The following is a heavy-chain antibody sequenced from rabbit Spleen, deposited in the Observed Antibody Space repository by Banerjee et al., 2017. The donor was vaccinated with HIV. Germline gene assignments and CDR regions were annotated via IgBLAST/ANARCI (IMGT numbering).Heavy chain of an antibody. V-gene: IGHV1S40*01. CDR2: IDIGSSGFT. CDR1: GFSFSSGDW. D-gene: IGHD1-1*01. Sequence: QSLEESGGDLVKPGASLTLTCTASGFSFSSGDWMYWVRQAPGKGLEWIACIDIGSSGFTYFASWAKGRFTISKTSSTTVTLQMTSLTAADTATYFCARDTSSSFSSYGMDLWGPGTLVTVS. J-gene: IGHJ6*01. CDR3: ARDTSSSFSSYGMDL.